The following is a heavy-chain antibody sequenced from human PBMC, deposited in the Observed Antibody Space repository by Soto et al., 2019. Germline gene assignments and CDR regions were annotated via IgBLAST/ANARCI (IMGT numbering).Heavy chain of an antibody. CDR1: GYSLSNIL. Sequence: PGGSPKSSCKGSGYSLSNILIHWVRQMPGKDLEWISRINTGDSVTTNNPSFQGDVTMSSDNSTNTAYLQWSSLKASEAALYYCAWGGDASVHHAFDVWGLGTMVTV. V-gene: IGHV5-10-1*01. CDR3: AWGGDASVHHAFDV. D-gene: IGHD3-16*01. J-gene: IGHJ3*01. CDR2: INTGDSVT.